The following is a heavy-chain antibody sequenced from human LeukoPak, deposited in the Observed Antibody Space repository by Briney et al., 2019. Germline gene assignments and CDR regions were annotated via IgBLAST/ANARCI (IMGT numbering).Heavy chain of an antibody. CDR1: GYTFTNCG. CDR3: ARGPSSVATRQDY. D-gene: IGHD6-6*01. CDR2: ISAYNGNT. V-gene: IGHV1-18*01. Sequence: ASVKVSCKASGYTFTNCGINWVRQAPGQGLEWMGWISAYNGNTNYAQKVQGRVTMTTDTSTSTAYVELRSLRSDDTAVYYCARGPSSVATRQDYWGQGTLVTVSS. J-gene: IGHJ4*02.